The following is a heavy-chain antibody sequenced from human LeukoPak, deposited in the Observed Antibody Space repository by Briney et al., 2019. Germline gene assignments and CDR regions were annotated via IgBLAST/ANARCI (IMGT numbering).Heavy chain of an antibody. Sequence: PSEALSLTCAVYGGSSIDYFWSWIRQPPGKGLEWIGEINHGGSTNYNPSLKSRITISVDTSKNQFSLKLSSMTAADTAVYYCARGRTGYQLLPTKKDYSYYYIDVWGKGTTVTVSS. J-gene: IGHJ6*03. D-gene: IGHD2-2*01. CDR3: ARGRTGYQLLPTKKDYSYYYIDV. CDR1: GGSSIDYF. CDR2: INHGGST. V-gene: IGHV4-34*01.